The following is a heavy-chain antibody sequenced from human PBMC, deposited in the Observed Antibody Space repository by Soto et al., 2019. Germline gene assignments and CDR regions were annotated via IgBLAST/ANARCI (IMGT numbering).Heavy chain of an antibody. D-gene: IGHD1-7*01. J-gene: IGHJ6*02. V-gene: IGHV4-30-4*01. CDR3: ARALWVQPELYYYGMDV. CDR2: IFYSGTT. Sequence: PSETLSLTCTVSGDSISSADYYWSWIRQTPGKGLEWIGHIFYSGTTYYNPSLKSRLTISVDTSKSHFSLRLTSVTAADTAVYYCARALWVQPELYYYGMDVWGQGTKVTVYS. CDR1: GDSISSADYY.